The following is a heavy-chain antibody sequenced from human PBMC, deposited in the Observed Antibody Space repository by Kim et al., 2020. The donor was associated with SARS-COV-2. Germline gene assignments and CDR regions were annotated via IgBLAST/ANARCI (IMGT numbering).Heavy chain of an antibody. Sequence: SETLSLTCTVSGGSISSSSYYWGWIRQPPGKGLEWIGSIYYSGSTYYNPSLKSRVTISVDTSKNQFSLKLSSVTAADTAVYYCARLGPSSSRSYYYYGMDVWGQGTTVTVSS. V-gene: IGHV4-39*01. J-gene: IGHJ6*02. CDR1: GGSISSSSYY. D-gene: IGHD6-6*01. CDR3: ARLGPSSSRSYYYYGMDV. CDR2: IYYSGST.